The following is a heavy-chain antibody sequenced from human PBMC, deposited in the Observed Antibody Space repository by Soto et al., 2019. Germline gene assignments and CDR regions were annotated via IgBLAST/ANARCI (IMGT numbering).Heavy chain of an antibody. CDR1: GYTFTSYY. Sequence: ASVKVSCKASGYTFTSYYMHWVRQAPGQGLEWMGIINPSGGSTSYAQKFQGRVTMTRDTSTSTVYMELSSLRSEDTAVYYCARAAAGKYYYYGMDVWGQGTTVTVS. V-gene: IGHV1-46*03. CDR2: INPSGGST. D-gene: IGHD6-13*01. CDR3: ARAAAGKYYYYGMDV. J-gene: IGHJ6*02.